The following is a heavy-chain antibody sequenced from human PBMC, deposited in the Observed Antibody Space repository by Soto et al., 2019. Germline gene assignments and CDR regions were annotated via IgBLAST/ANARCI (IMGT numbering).Heavy chain of an antibody. V-gene: IGHV3-23*01. CDR3: APVPAASSYYNTDV. J-gene: IGHJ6*02. CDR1: VFAFSSYA. D-gene: IGHD2-2*01. Sequence: GGSLRLSCTASVFAFSSYAMNWVRQAPGKGLEWVSGIVDTGGRTFYADSVKGRFTISRDNAKNTLYLEMNSLRSEDTAIYYCAPVPAASSYYNTDVWGQGTTVTVSS. CDR2: IVDTGGRT.